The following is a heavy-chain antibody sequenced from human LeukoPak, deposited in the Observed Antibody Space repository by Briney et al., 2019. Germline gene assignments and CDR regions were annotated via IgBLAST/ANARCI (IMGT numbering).Heavy chain of an antibody. CDR3: ARVRFGELLW. Sequence: ASVKVSCKASGYTLTGYYLHWVRQAPGQGLEWMGWMNPNSGNTGYAQKFQGRVTMTRNTSISTAYMELSSLRSEDTAVYYCARVRFGELLWWGQGTLVTVSS. J-gene: IGHJ4*02. V-gene: IGHV1-8*02. CDR1: GYTLTGYY. CDR2: MNPNSGNT. D-gene: IGHD3-10*01.